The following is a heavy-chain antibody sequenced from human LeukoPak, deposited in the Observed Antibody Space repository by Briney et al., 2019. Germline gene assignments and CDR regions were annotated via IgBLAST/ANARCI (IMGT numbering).Heavy chain of an antibody. J-gene: IGHJ5*02. CDR1: GGSINSY. CDR3: ARGGYYGSGNDFRFDP. CDR2: LYYSGST. Sequence: PSETLSLTCTVSGGSINSYWSWIRQPPGKGLEWIGSLYYSGSTYYNPSLKSRVTISLDTSKNQFSLKLSSVTAAATAVYYSARGGYYGSGNDFRFDPWGQGTLVTVSS. V-gene: IGHV4-39*07. D-gene: IGHD3-10*01.